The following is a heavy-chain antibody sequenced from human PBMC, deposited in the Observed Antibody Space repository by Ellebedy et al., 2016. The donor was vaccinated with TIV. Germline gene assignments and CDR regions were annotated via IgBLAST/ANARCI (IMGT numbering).Heavy chain of an antibody. Sequence: ASVKVSCXASGYTFTSYAMHWVRQAPGQRLEWMGWINAGNGNTKYSQKFQGRVTITRDTSASTAYMELSSLRSEDTAVYYCARNMPGYCSGGSCYLDFDYWGQGTLVTVSS. CDR1: GYTFTSYA. D-gene: IGHD2-15*01. V-gene: IGHV1-3*01. J-gene: IGHJ4*02. CDR2: INAGNGNT. CDR3: ARNMPGYCSGGSCYLDFDY.